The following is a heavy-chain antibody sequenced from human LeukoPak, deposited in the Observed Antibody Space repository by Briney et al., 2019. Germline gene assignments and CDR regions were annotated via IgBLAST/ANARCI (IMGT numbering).Heavy chain of an antibody. CDR1: GGSISSCSYY. CDR2: IYYSGST. V-gene: IGHV4-39*07. Sequence: PSETLSLTCTVSGGSISSCSYYWGWIRQPPGKGLEWIGSIYYSGSTYYNPSLKSRVTISVDTSKSQFSLKLSSVTAADTAVYYCARGVLGTHEGAFDIWGQGTMVTVSS. J-gene: IGHJ3*02. D-gene: IGHD2/OR15-2a*01. CDR3: ARGVLGTHEGAFDI.